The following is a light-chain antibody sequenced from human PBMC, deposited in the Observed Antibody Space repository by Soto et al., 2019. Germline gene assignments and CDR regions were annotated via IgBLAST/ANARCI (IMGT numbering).Light chain of an antibody. CDR1: QSISSY. CDR2: AAS. Sequence: DLQMTQSPSSLSASVGDRVTITCRASQSISSYLNWYQQKPGKAPKLLIYAASSLQSGVPSRFSGSDSETDFTSTISSLQPEDFATDYCQQSYSTPLFGGGTKVEIK. V-gene: IGKV1-39*01. J-gene: IGKJ4*01. CDR3: QQSYSTPL.